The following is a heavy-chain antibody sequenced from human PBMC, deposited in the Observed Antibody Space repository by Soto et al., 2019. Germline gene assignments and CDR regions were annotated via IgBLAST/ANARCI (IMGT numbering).Heavy chain of an antibody. V-gene: IGHV3-53*01. D-gene: IGHD3-10*01. CDR3: ARAMGLPDAFDI. J-gene: IGHJ3*02. CDR1: RFTVSSNY. Sequence: GGSLRLSCAASRFTVSSNYMSWVRQAPGKGLEWVSVIYSGGSTYYADSVKGRFTISRDNSKNTLYLQMNSLRAEDTAVYYCARAMGLPDAFDIWGQGAMVTVSS. CDR2: IYSGGST.